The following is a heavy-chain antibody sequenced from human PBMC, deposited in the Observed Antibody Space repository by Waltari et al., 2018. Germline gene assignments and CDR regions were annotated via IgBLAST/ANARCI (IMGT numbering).Heavy chain of an antibody. CDR3: AKGSKDSYGFDY. D-gene: IGHD5-18*01. CDR2: IRYDGSNK. CDR1: GCTSMSIG. V-gene: IGHV3-30*02. Sequence: QVQLVESGGGLVKPGGSLRLSWAASGCTSMSIGLTWLRPAPGKGLEWVAFIRYDGSNKYYADSVKGRFTISRDNSKNTLYLQMNSLRAEDTAVYYCAKGSKDSYGFDYWGQGTLVTVSS. J-gene: IGHJ4*02.